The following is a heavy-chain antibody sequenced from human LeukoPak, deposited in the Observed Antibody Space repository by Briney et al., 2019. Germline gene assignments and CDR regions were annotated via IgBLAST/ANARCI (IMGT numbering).Heavy chain of an antibody. V-gene: IGHV4-59*01. CDR1: GGSINPYY. Sequence: PSETLSLTCTVSGGSINPYYWSWIRQSPGKGLEWIGYIYYSGITDYNPSLKSRVTTSIDTSKKQFSLKLTSVTAADTAVYLCARGGNHYYYYMDVWGKGTRVTVSS. CDR3: ARGGNHYYYYMDV. D-gene: IGHD4-23*01. CDR2: IYYSGIT. J-gene: IGHJ6*03.